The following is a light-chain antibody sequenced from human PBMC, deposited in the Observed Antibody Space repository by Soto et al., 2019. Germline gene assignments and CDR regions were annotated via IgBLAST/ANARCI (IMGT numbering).Light chain of an antibody. J-gene: IGLJ2*01. CDR2: EVS. Sequence: QSALTQPASMSGSPGQSITISCTGTSSDVGGYNYVSWYQQHPGKAPKLMIYEVSNRPSGVSNRFSGSKSGNTASLTISGLQAEDEAVYYCCSYTSSRTVVFGGGTKLTVL. CDR3: CSYTSSRTVV. CDR1: SSDVGGYNY. V-gene: IGLV2-14*01.